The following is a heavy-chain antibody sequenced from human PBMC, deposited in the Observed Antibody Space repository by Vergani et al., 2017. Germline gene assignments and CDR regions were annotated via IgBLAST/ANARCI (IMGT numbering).Heavy chain of an antibody. CDR3: ARDGGVGATTYYYYYYMDV. V-gene: IGHV1-18*01. J-gene: IGHJ6*03. D-gene: IGHD1-26*01. CDR1: GYTFTSYG. Sequence: QVQVVQSGAEVKKSGASVKVSCKTSGYTFTSYGISWVRQAPGQGLEWMGWISAYNGNTNYAQKLQGRVTMTTDTSTSTAYMELRSLRSDDTAVYYCARDGGVGATTYYYYYYMDVWGKGTTVTVSS. CDR2: ISAYNGNT.